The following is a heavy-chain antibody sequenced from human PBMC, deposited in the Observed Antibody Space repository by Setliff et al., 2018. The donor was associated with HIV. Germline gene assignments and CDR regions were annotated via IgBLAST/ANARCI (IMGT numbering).Heavy chain of an antibody. V-gene: IGHV4-34*01. CDR1: GGSFSDYY. Sequence: SETLSLTCAVYGGSFSDYYWSWIRQPPGKGLEWIGEINHSGSTNYNPSLKSRVTISVDTSKNQFSLKLSSVTAADTAVYYCARFIAAAGTGDYWGQGTLVTVSS. CDR3: ARFIAAAGTGDY. D-gene: IGHD6-13*01. CDR2: INHSGST. J-gene: IGHJ4*02.